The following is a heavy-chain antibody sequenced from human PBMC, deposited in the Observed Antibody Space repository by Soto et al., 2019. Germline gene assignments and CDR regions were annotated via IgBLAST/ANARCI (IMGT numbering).Heavy chain of an antibody. D-gene: IGHD5-12*01. CDR2: INTDGSTT. J-gene: IGHJ4*02. V-gene: IGHV3-74*01. CDR1: GFTLSNYW. Sequence: EVQLVESGGVSVQPGGSLRLSCTASGFTLSNYWMHWVRQAPGKGLVWVSRINTDGSTTTYADSVKGRFTISRDNAKNPWYLQMNSLRDEDTAVYYCVRIRRGDGYTFGYWGQGTLVTVSS. CDR3: VRIRRGDGYTFGY.